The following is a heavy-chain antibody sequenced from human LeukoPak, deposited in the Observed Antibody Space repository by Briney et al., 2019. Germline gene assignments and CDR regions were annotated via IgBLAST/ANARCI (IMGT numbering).Heavy chain of an antibody. Sequence: PSETLSLTCTVSGGSISSGGYYWSWIRQHPGKGLEWIGYIYYSGSTYYNPSLKSRVTISVDTSKNQFSLKLSSVTAADTAVYYCARYYGSGRTNWFDPWAREPWSPSPQ. D-gene: IGHD3-10*01. CDR2: IYYSGST. V-gene: IGHV4-31*03. CDR1: GGSISSGGYY. CDR3: ARYYGSGRTNWFDP. J-gene: IGHJ5*02.